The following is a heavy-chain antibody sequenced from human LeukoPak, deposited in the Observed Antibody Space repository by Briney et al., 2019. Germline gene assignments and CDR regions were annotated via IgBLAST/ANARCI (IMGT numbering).Heavy chain of an antibody. CDR2: IYYSGST. CDR1: GGSISSYY. D-gene: IGHD3-9*01. J-gene: IGHJ4*02. CDR3: ARARARYFDWLD. V-gene: IGHV4-59*01. Sequence: SETLSLTCTVSGGSISSYYWSWIRQPPGKGLEWIGYIYYSGSTNYNPSLKSRVTISVDTSKNQFSLKLSSVTAADTAVYYCARARARYFDWLDWGLGTLVTVSS.